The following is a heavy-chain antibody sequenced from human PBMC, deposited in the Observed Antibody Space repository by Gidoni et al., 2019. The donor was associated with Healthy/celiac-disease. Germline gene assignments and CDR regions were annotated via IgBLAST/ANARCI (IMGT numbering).Heavy chain of an antibody. D-gene: IGHD2-15*01. CDR3: AKDPGIVPAARYCSGGSCLNY. V-gene: IGHV3-23*01. CDR2: ISGSGGST. CDR1: GFTFSSYA. J-gene: IGHJ4*02. Sequence: EVQLLESGGGLVQPGGSLRLSCAASGFTFSSYAMSWVRQAPGKGLEWVSAISGSGGSTYYADSVKGRFTISRDNSKNTLYLQMNSLRAEDTAVYYCAKDPGIVPAARYCSGGSCLNYWGQGTLVTVSS.